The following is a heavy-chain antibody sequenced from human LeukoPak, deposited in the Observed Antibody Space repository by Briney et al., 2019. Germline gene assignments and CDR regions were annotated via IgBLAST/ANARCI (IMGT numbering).Heavy chain of an antibody. D-gene: IGHD1-26*01. Sequence: SETLSLTCTVSGGSISSYYWSWIRQPPGKGLEWIGYIYYSGSTNYNPSLKSRVTISVDTSKNQFSLKLSSVTAADTALYYCAKDPIVGATTGGCWGQGTLVTVSS. CDR2: IYYSGST. J-gene: IGHJ4*02. CDR1: GGSISSYY. V-gene: IGHV4-59*12. CDR3: AKDPIVGATTGGC.